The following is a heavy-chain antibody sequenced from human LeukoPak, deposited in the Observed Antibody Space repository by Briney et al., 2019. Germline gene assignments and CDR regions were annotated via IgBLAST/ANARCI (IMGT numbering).Heavy chain of an antibody. D-gene: IGHD6-25*01. CDR3: ARGSPAAPLDY. CDR1: GGSIITYY. J-gene: IGHJ4*02. Sequence: KTSETLSLTCTVSGGSIITYYWSWIRQPPGKGLEWIGYIYYGGSTNYNPSLKSRVSISVDTSKNQFSLKLSSVTAADTAVYYCARGSPAAPLDYWGQGTLVTVSS. CDR2: IYYGGST. V-gene: IGHV4-59*01.